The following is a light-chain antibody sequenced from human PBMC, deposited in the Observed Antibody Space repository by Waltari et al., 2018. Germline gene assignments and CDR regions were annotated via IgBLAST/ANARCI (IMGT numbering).Light chain of an antibody. J-gene: IGLJ1*01. Sequence: QSALPQPASVSGSPGQSLTISCTGTRSDIGTYHYLSWYQQYPGKAPKLMIYDVNKRPSGVSDRFSGSKSGNTASLTISGLQAEDEADYYCCSYTRSSTYVFGTGTQVTVL. V-gene: IGLV2-14*01. CDR3: CSYTRSSTYV. CDR2: DVN. CDR1: RSDIGTYHY.